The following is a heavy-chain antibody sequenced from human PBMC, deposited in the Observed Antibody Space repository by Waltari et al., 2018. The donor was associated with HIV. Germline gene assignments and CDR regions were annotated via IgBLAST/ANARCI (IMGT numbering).Heavy chain of an antibody. CDR1: GFTFRSYA. V-gene: IGHV3-30*01. J-gene: IGHJ4*02. CDR2: ISNDGSNK. CDR3: ARGDTAMVRLDY. Sequence: QVQLVESGGGVVQPGSYLILTCAASGFTFRSYAMHWVRPAPAKGLEWVAVISNDGSNKYYADSVKGRFTISRDNSKNTLYLQMNSLRAEDTAVYYCARGDTAMVRLDYWGQGTLVTVSS. D-gene: IGHD5-18*01.